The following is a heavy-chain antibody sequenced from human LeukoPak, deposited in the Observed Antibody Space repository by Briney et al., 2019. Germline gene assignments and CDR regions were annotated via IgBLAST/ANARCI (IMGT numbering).Heavy chain of an antibody. Sequence: SQTLSLTCAISGDSVSSSTAVWNWSRQSPSRGLEWLGGTYYRSQWNNHYAISVKSRITINPDTSKNQISLQQNSVTPEYTAVSYCARDAVGSSYFDFWGQGTLVTVS. CDR3: ARDAVGSSYFDF. V-gene: IGHV6-1*01. J-gene: IGHJ4*02. CDR2: TYYRSQWNN. CDR1: GDSVSSSTAV. D-gene: IGHD1-26*01.